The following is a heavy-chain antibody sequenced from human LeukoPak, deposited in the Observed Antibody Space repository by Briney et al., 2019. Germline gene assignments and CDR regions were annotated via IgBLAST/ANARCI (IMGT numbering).Heavy chain of an antibody. V-gene: IGHV3-20*04. J-gene: IGHJ6*03. CDR3: ARRNDYYYYYMDV. CDR2: INWNGGST. Sequence: GGSLRLSCAAYGFTFSSYCMTWVRQAPGRGLEWVSGINWNGGSTGYADSVKGRFTISRDNAKNSLYLQMNSLRAEDTALYYCARRNDYYYYYMDVWGKGTTVTVSS. CDR1: GFTFSSYC.